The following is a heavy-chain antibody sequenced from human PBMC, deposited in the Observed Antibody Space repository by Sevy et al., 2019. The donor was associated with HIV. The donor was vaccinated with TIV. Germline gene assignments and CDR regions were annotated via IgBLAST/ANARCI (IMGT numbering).Heavy chain of an antibody. D-gene: IGHD6-19*01. CDR3: ARGSGAVVAGNYFDY. CDR1: GFTFSRYS. CDR2: ISSGNSYI. Sequence: GGSLRLSCGASGFTFSRYSMNWVRQAPGKGLEWVSSISSGNSYIYYADSVKGRFTISRDNAKNSLYLHMNSLRAEVTAVYYCARGSGAVVAGNYFDYWGQGILVTVSS. J-gene: IGHJ4*02. V-gene: IGHV3-21*01.